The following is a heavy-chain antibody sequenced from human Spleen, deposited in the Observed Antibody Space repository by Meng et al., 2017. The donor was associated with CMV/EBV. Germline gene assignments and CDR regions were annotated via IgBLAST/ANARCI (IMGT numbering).Heavy chain of an antibody. V-gene: IGHV3-21*01. CDR2: ISSSSSYI. D-gene: IGHD1/OR15-1a*01. CDR3: AKEAPYNWNTFDI. J-gene: IGHJ3*02. CDR1: GFSFSSYS. Sequence: GESLKISCAASGFSFSSYSMNWVRQAPGKGLEWVSSISSSSSYIYYADSVKGRFTISRDNAKNSLYLQMNGLRVEDTAVYYCAKEAPYNWNTFDIWGQGTMVTVSS.